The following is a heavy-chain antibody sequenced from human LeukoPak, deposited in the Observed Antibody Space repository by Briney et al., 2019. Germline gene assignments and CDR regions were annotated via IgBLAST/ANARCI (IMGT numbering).Heavy chain of an antibody. CDR2: MNPNSGNT. Sequence: ASVKVSCKASGYTFTSYYMHWVRQAPGQGLEWMGWMNPNSGNTGYAQKFQGRVTITRNTSISTAYMELSSLRSEDTAVYYCARAGRGAAAGTLYYWGQGTLVTVSS. CDR3: ARAGRGAAAGTLYY. V-gene: IGHV1-8*03. CDR1: GYTFTSYY. J-gene: IGHJ4*02. D-gene: IGHD6-13*01.